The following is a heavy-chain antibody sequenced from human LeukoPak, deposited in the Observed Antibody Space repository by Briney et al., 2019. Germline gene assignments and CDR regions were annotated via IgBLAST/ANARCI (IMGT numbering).Heavy chain of an antibody. Sequence: GGSLRLSCAASRFTFSSYAMSWVRQAPGRGLEWVSTIGGTGDKTYYADSVRGRFTISRDNSMDTLYLQMNSLKAEDTAVYYCAKDPVVYHGGSGWHYFDYWGQGTLVTVPS. J-gene: IGHJ4*02. CDR3: AKDPVVYHGGSGWHYFDY. D-gene: IGHD6-19*01. CDR2: IGGTGDKT. V-gene: IGHV3-23*01. CDR1: RFTFSSYA.